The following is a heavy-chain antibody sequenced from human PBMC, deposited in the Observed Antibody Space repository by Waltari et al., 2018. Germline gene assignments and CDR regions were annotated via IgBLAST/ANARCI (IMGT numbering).Heavy chain of an antibody. D-gene: IGHD3-22*01. CDR3: ARGDLHYGSSGFFY. CDR2: IHHSVTT. Sequence: QVQLHQGAAGPLTPSQTMSPPRGVSGGYLHEYSWTWIRQPPGKGLKWIGEIHHSVTTDYNPSLNSRLTMSVDTSKKQISLKMSSVTAADTAVYYCARGDLHYGSSGFFYWGQGALVTVSS. V-gene: IGHV4-34*01. CDR1: GGYLHEYS. J-gene: IGHJ4*02.